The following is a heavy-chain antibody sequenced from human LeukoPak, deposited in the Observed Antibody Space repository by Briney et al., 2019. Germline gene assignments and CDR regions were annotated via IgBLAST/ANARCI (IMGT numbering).Heavy chain of an antibody. D-gene: IGHD3-22*01. CDR2: INPNSGGT. V-gene: IGHV1-2*02. J-gene: IGHJ4*02. Sequence: ASVKVSCKASGYPFIGNYIHWVRQAPGQGLEWMGWINPNSGGTQYPQKFQGRVTLTRDTPITTGYMELSGLTSDDTAAYYCASLSYYDLSGYFYWGQGTLVTVSS. CDR1: GYPFIGNY. CDR3: ASLSYYDLSGYFY.